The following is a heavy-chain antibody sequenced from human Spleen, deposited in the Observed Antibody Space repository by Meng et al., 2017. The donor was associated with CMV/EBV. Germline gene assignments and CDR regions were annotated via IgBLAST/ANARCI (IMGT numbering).Heavy chain of an antibody. V-gene: IGHV4-34*01. CDR3: AREWRYSSSRPSAFDI. D-gene: IGHD6-6*01. CDR2: INHSGST. J-gene: IGHJ3*02. CDR1: GGSFSGYY. Sequence: SETLSLTCAVYGGSFSGYYWSWIRQPPGKGLEWIGEINHSGSTNYNPSPKSRVTISVDTSKNQFSLKLSSVTAADTAGYYCAREWRYSSSRPSAFDIWGQGTMVTVSS.